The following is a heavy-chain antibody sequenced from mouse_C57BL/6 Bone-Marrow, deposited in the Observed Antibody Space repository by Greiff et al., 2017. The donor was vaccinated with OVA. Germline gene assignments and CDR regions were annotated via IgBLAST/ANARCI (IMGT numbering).Heavy chain of an antibody. D-gene: IGHD2-3*01. Sequence: LQESGPELVKPGASVKISCKASGYAFSSSWMNWVKQRPGKGLEWIGRIYPGDGDTNYNGKFKGKATLTADKSSSTAYMQLSSLTSEDSAVYFCARWGDDGYYADAMDYWGQGTSVTVSS. CDR1: GYAFSSSW. V-gene: IGHV1-82*01. CDR3: ARWGDDGYYADAMDY. J-gene: IGHJ4*01. CDR2: IYPGDGDT.